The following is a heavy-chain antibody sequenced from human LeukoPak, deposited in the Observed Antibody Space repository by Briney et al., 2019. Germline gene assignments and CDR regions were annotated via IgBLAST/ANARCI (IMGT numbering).Heavy chain of an antibody. Sequence: GGSLRLSCAASGFTFSSYSTNWVRQAPGKGLEWVSSISSSSSCIYYADSVKGRFTISRDNAKNSLYLQMNSLRAEDTAVYYCARDREDIVVVPDYYFDYWGQGTLVTVSS. J-gene: IGHJ4*02. CDR1: GFTFSSYS. V-gene: IGHV3-21*01. D-gene: IGHD2-2*01. CDR3: ARDREDIVVVPDYYFDY. CDR2: ISSSSSCI.